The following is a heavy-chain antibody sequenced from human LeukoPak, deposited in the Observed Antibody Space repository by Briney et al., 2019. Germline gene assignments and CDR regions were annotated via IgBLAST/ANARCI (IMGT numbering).Heavy chain of an antibody. D-gene: IGHD4-17*01. CDR2: ISSDSSYI. V-gene: IGHV3-21*01. Sequence: GGSLRLSCAASGFNFNTYTMNWVRQAPGKGLEWVSSISSDSSYIYYADAVHGRLTVPRDNAKYSLYLQMNSLRAEDTAVYYCVRGSYGAYDYWGQGSLVTVSS. J-gene: IGHJ4*02. CDR1: GFNFNTYT. CDR3: VRGSYGAYDY.